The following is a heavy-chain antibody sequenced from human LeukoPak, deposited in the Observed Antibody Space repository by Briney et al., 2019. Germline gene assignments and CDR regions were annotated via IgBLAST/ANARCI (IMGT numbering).Heavy chain of an antibody. J-gene: IGHJ3*02. V-gene: IGHV3-30-3*01. Sequence: GGSLRLSCAASGFTFSSCAMHWVRQAPGKGLEWVAVISYDGSNKYYADSVKGRFTISRDNSKNTLYLQMNSLRAEDTAVYYCARDRTTVVTWWEPWDAFDIWGQGTMVTVSS. CDR3: ARDRTTVVTWWEPWDAFDI. D-gene: IGHD4-23*01. CDR2: ISYDGSNK. CDR1: GFTFSSCA.